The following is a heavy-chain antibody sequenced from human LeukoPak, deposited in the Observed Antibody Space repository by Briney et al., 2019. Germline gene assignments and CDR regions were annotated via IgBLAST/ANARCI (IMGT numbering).Heavy chain of an antibody. D-gene: IGHD3-3*01. J-gene: IGHJ4*02. CDR1: GFTFSDYW. CDR3: ARRGFLEWLLVNYFDY. CDR2: INFDANNT. Sequence: GGSLRLSCAASGFTFSDYWMHWVRQAPGKGPVWVSRINFDANNTLYADSVKGRFTISRDNAKSTMYLQMSSLRAEDTAVYYCARRGFLEWLLVNYFDYWGQGTLVTVSS. V-gene: IGHV3-74*01.